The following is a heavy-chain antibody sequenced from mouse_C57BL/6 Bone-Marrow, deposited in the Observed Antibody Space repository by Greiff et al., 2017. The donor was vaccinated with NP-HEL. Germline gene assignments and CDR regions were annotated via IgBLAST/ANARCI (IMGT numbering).Heavy chain of an antibody. CDR3: ARDSSRWAMDY. D-gene: IGHD1-1*01. CDR1: GFTFSSYA. J-gene: IGHJ4*01. Sequence: EVKLVESGGGLVKPGGSLKLSCAASGFTFSSYAMSWVRQTPEKRLEWVATISDGGSYTYYPDNVKGRFTISRDNAKNNLYLQMSHLKSEDTAMYYCARDSSRWAMDYWGQGTSVTVSS. CDR2: ISDGGSYT. V-gene: IGHV5-4*01.